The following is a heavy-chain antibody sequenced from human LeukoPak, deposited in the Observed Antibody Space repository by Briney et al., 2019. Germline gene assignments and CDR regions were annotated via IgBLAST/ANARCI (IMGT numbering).Heavy chain of an antibody. Sequence: VASVKVSCKASGYTFTSYDINWVRQATEQGLEWMGWMNPNSANTGYAQKFQGRVTMTTDESTSTAYMELSSLRSEDTAVYYCGSTAAGTITYRGQRTRVTVSS. D-gene: IGHD6-13*01. V-gene: IGHV1-8*01. CDR1: GYTFTSYD. CDR3: GSTAAGTITY. CDR2: MNPNSANT. J-gene: IGHJ4*02.